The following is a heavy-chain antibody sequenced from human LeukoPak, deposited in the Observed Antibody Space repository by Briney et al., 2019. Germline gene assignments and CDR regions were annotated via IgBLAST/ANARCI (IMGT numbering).Heavy chain of an antibody. J-gene: IGHJ4*02. D-gene: IGHD6-13*01. CDR3: ARAGYSSTWFYFDS. CDR1: GVTFSGYE. V-gene: IGHV3-48*03. CDR2: ISSSGSTV. Sequence: GGSLRLSCAASGVTFSGYEMNWVRQAPGQGLEWVSYISSSGSTVYYADSVKGRFTVSRDNSKITLYLQMNGLRAEDTAVYYCARAGYSSTWFYFDSWGQGTLVTVSS.